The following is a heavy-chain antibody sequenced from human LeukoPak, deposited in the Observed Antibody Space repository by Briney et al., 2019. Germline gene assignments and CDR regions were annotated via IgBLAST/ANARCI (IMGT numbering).Heavy chain of an antibody. J-gene: IGHJ4*02. CDR1: GYSFSTYA. CDR3: AREHDTLTGMSFDY. Sequence: ASVKVSCKASGYSFSTYAIQWVRQAPGQGLEWMGWINAGNGNTKYSQKFQGRVTISRDTSASTVYMELSSPRSEDTAVYYCAREHDTLTGMSFDYWGQGTLVTVSS. CDR2: INAGNGNT. D-gene: IGHD3-9*01. V-gene: IGHV1-3*01.